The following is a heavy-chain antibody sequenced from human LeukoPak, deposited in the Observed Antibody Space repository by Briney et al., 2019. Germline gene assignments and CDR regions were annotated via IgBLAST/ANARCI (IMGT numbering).Heavy chain of an antibody. V-gene: IGHV3-21*01. D-gene: IGHD6-19*01. Sequence: GGSLRLSCAASGFTFSSYWMSWVRQAPGKGLEWVSSISSSSSYIYYADSVKGRFTISRDNAKNSLYLQMNSLRAEDTAVYYCARGITAPEQWLVSWGQGTLVTVSS. CDR2: ISSSSSYI. J-gene: IGHJ5*02. CDR3: ARGITAPEQWLVS. CDR1: GFTFSSYW.